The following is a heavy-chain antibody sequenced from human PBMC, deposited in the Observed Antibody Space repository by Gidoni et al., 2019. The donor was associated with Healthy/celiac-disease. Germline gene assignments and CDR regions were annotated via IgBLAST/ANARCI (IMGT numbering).Heavy chain of an antibody. CDR2: IYTSGTT. J-gene: IGHJ3*02. D-gene: IGHD6-6*01. V-gene: IGHV4-61*02. CDR1: GGSISSRSYY. CDR3: ARGGTSSIAARGDAFDI. Sequence: QVQLQESGPGLVKPSPTLSLTCTVSGGSISSRSYYWSWIRQPAGKGLEWIGRIYTSGTTNYNPSLKSRVTISVDTSKNQFSLKLSSVTAADTAVYYCARGGTSSIAARGDAFDIWGQGTMVTVSS.